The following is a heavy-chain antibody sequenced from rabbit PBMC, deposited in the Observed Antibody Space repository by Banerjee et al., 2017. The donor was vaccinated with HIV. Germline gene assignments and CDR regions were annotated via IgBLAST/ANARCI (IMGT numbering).Heavy chain of an antibody. V-gene: IGHV1S45*01. D-gene: IGHD8-1*01. CDR2: IYTGSDST. J-gene: IGHJ4*01. CDR1: GFSFSSSYW. Sequence: QEQLEESGGDLVKPEGSLTLTCTASGFSFSSSYWICWVRQAPGKGLEWIACIYTGSDSTWYASWAKGRFTISKTSSTTVTLQMTSLTAADTATYFCARSDTDSYYWYYFNLWGPGTLVTVS. CDR3: ARSDTDSYYWYYFNL.